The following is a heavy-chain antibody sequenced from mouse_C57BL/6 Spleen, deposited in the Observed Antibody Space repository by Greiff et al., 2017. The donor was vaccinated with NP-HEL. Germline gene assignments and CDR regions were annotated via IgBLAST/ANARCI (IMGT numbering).Heavy chain of an antibody. J-gene: IGHJ3*01. CDR3: ARDYDYGVPWFAY. D-gene: IGHD2-4*01. CDR1: GYSITSGYY. Sequence: EVQLQESGPGLVKPSQSLSLTCSVTGYSITSGYYWNWIRQFPGNKLEWMGYISYDGSNNYNPSLKNRITITRDTSKNQFFLKLNSVTTEDTATYYCARDYDYGVPWFAYWGQGTLVTVSA. V-gene: IGHV3-6*01. CDR2: ISYDGSN.